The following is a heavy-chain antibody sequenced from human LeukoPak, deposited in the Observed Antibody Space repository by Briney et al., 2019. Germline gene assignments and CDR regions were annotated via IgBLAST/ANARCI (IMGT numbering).Heavy chain of an antibody. CDR2: IRYDGSNK. D-gene: IGHD4-17*01. CDR1: GFTFSSYG. J-gene: IGHJ5*02. CDR3: AKVRQHYGDATNWFDP. V-gene: IGHV3-30*02. Sequence: GGSLRLSCAASGFTFSSYGMHWVRQAPGKGLEWVAFIRYDGSNKYYADSVKGRFTISRDNSKNTLYLQMNSLRAEDTAVYYCAKVRQHYGDATNWFDPWGQGTLVTVSS.